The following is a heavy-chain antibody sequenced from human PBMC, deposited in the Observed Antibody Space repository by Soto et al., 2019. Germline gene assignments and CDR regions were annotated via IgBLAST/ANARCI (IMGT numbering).Heavy chain of an antibody. CDR2: ISAHNGNT. Sequence: QVHLVQSGAEVKKPGASVKVSCKGSGYDFTTYGITWVRQAPGQGLEWMAWISAHNGNTDYAQKLQGRVTVTRDTSTGTAYMELRRLRSDDTAVYYCARGRDGDYWGEGALGTVSS. D-gene: IGHD6-6*01. V-gene: IGHV1-18*01. CDR3: ARGRDGDY. CDR1: GYDFTTYG. J-gene: IGHJ4*02.